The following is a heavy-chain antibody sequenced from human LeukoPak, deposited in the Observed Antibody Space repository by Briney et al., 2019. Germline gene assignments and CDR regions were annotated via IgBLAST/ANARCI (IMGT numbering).Heavy chain of an antibody. CDR1: GFTFSSYG. CDR2: ISYDGSNK. Sequence: GRSLRLSCAASGFTFSSYGMHWVRQAPGKGLGWVAVISYDGSNKYYADSVKGRFTISRDNSKNTLYLQMNSLRAEDTAAYYCASRGSDYMDVWGKGTTVTVSS. D-gene: IGHD5-12*01. V-gene: IGHV3-30*03. CDR3: ASRGSDYMDV. J-gene: IGHJ6*03.